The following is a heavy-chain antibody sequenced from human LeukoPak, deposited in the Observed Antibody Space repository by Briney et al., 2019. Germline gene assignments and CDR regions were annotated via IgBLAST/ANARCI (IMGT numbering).Heavy chain of an antibody. V-gene: IGHV3-74*01. CDR1: GVTFSSYW. Sequence: PAGSLRLSCAASGVTFSSYWVHWVRQAPGKGLVWVSRINSDGSGTSYAASVKGRFTISRDNAKNTLYLQMNSLRAEDTAVYYCVASVGFDYWGQGTLVTVSS. CDR2: INSDGSGT. CDR3: VASVGFDY. J-gene: IGHJ4*02. D-gene: IGHD4-23*01.